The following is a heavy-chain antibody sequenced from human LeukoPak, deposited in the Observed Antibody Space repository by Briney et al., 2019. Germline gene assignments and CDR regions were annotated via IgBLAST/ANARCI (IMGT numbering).Heavy chain of an antibody. CDR1: GGTFSSYA. CDR3: ARGQYYDFWSGPYYYYYMDV. Sequence: SVKVSCKASGGTFSSYAISWVRQAPGQGLEWMGGIIPIFGTANYAQKFQGRVTITADKSTSTAYMELSSLRSEDTAVYYCARGQYYDFWSGPYYYYYMDVWGKGTTVTVPS. D-gene: IGHD3-3*01. V-gene: IGHV1-69*06. CDR2: IIPIFGTA. J-gene: IGHJ6*03.